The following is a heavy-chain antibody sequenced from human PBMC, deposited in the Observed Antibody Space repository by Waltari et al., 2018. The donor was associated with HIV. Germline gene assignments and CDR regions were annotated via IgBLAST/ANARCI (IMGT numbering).Heavy chain of an antibody. V-gene: IGHV4-59*01. CDR3: ARSYSGYADDFDY. D-gene: IGHD5-12*01. CDR2: IYYSGST. Sequence: QVQLQESGPGLVKPSETLSLTCTVSGGSISSYYWSWIRQPPGKGLEWIGYIYYSGSTNYNPSLKSRVTISVDTSKNQFSLKLSSVTAADTAVYYCARSYSGYADDFDYWGQGTLVTVSS. J-gene: IGHJ4*02. CDR1: GGSISSYY.